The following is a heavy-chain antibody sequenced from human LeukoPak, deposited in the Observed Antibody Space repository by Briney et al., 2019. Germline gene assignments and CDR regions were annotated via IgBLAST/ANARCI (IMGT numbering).Heavy chain of an antibody. D-gene: IGHD5-12*01. CDR3: ARPARGSGWWLHAFDI. CDR2: IYYSGST. CDR1: GGSISRYY. Sequence: SETLSLTCTVSGGSISRYYWSWIRQPPGKGLEWIGYIYYSGSTNYNPSLKSRVTISVDTSKNQFSLKLSSVTAADTAVYYCARPARGSGWWLHAFDIWSQGTMVTVSS. J-gene: IGHJ3*02. V-gene: IGHV4-59*12.